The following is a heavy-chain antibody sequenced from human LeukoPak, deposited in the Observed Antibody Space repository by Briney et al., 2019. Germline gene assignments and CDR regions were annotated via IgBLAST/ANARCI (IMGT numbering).Heavy chain of an antibody. D-gene: IGHD3-9*01. V-gene: IGHV3-30*02. CDR1: GFTFSSNG. Sequence: PGGSLRLSCVASGFTFSSNGMHWVRQAPGKGLEWVAFIRNDGSNKYYVDSVKGRFTIYRDNSKNTLYLQMNSLRAEDTAVYYCAKDRVLRYFDWLFDLDYWGQGTLVTVSS. CDR3: AKDRVLRYFDWLFDLDY. CDR2: IRNDGSNK. J-gene: IGHJ4*02.